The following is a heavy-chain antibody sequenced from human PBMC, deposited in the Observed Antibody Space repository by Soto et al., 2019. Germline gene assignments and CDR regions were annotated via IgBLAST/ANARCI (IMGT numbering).Heavy chain of an antibody. J-gene: IGHJ5*02. Sequence: QVHLQESGPGLLKPSQTLSLTCDVSGDFIGSGDYYWTWIRQPPGKGLEYIGYIYKTGKTYYNPSLKIRPLISLDTSKSQFFLRLTSVTAADTAMYYCARSLSSSSGYFDPWGQGTLVTVSS. CDR3: ARSLSSSSGYFDP. V-gene: IGHV4-30-4*01. CDR1: GDFIGSGDYY. CDR2: IYKTGKT. D-gene: IGHD6-6*01.